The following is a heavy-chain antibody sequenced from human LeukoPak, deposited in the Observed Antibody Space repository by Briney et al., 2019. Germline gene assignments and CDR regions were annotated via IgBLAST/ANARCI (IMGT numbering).Heavy chain of an antibody. Sequence: PSETLSLTCTVSGYSISSGYYWGWIRQPPGKGLEWIGSIYHSGSTYYNPSLKSRVTISVDTSKNQFSLKLSSVTAADTAVYYCAREANDYVWGSYRFHWYFDLWGRGTLVTVSS. CDR1: GYSISSGYY. CDR3: AREANDYVWGSYRFHWYFDL. D-gene: IGHD3-16*02. J-gene: IGHJ2*01. V-gene: IGHV4-38-2*02. CDR2: IYHSGST.